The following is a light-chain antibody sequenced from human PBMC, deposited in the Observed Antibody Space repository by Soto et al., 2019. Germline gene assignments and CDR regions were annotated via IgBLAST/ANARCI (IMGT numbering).Light chain of an antibody. CDR1: QSISNQ. CDR3: QQSYSSPPT. Sequence: DIQMNQSPSSLSASVEDRVIITCRASQSISNQLNWYQQKPGEAPKLLIFAASSLQSGVPSRFSGSRSGPDFTLTISSLQPEDFATYYCQQSYSSPPTFGQGTKVDIK. J-gene: IGKJ1*01. CDR2: AAS. V-gene: IGKV1-39*01.